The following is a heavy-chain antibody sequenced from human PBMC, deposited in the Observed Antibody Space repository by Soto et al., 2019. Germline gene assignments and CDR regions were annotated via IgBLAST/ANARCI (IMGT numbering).Heavy chain of an antibody. V-gene: IGHV4-31*03. Sequence: PSETLSLTCTVSGGSISSGGYYWSWIRQHPGKGLEWIGYIYYSGSTYYNPSLKSRVTISVDTSKNQFSLKLSSVTAADTAVYYCARAGVVPAAEIDYWGQGTLVTVSS. CDR2: IYYSGST. CDR1: GGSISSGGYY. D-gene: IGHD2-2*01. J-gene: IGHJ4*02. CDR3: ARAGVVPAAEIDY.